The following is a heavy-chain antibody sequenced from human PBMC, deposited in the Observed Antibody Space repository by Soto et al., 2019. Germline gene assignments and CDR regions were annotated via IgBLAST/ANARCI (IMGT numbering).Heavy chain of an antibody. CDR1: GFTFSSYA. V-gene: IGHV3-30-3*01. J-gene: IGHJ6*02. D-gene: IGHD6-13*01. CDR3: ASSNIAAAPYGMDV. CDR2: ISYDGSNK. Sequence: GGSLRLSCAASGFTFSSYAMHWVRQAPGKGLEWVPVISYDGSNKYYADSVKGRFTISRDNSKNTLYLQMNSLRAEDTAVYYCASSNIAAAPYGMDVWGQGTTVTVSS.